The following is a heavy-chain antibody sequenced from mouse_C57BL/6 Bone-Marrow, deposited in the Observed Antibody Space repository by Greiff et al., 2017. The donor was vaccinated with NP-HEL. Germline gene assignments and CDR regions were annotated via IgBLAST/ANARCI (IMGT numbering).Heavy chain of an antibody. Sequence: VMLVESGPGLVAPSQSLSITCTVSGFSLTSYGVDWVRQSPGKGLEWLGVIWGVGSTNYNSALNSRLSISKDNSKSQVFLKMNSLQTDDTAMYYCASDDDAMDYWGQGTSVTVSS. CDR2: IWGVGST. CDR1: GFSLTSYG. J-gene: IGHJ4*01. V-gene: IGHV2-6*01. CDR3: ASDDDAMDY.